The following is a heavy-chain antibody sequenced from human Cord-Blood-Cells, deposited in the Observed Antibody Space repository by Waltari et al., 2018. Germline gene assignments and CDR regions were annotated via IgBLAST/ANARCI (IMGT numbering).Heavy chain of an antibody. V-gene: IGHV3-30*01. D-gene: IGHD3-22*01. CDR3: ARDRERYYYDSSGSHTALDY. J-gene: IGHJ4*02. Sequence: QVQLVESGGGVVQPGRSLRLSCAASGFTFSSYAMHWVRQAPGKGCEWVAVISNNGSNKDYAGSVKGRFTISRDNSKNTLYLQMNSLRAEDTAVYYCARDRERYYYDSSGSHTALDYWGQGTLVTVSS. CDR1: GFTFSSYA. CDR2: ISNNGSNK.